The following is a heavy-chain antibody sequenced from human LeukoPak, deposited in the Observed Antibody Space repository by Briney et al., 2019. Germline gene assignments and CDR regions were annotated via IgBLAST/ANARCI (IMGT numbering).Heavy chain of an antibody. CDR1: GYTFTSYG. CDR3: ARLSQHYYGSGSFFAEYFQH. J-gene: IGHJ1*01. Sequence: GASVKVSCKASGYTFTSYGISWVRQAPGQGLEWMGWISAYNGITNYAQKLQGRVTMTTDTSTSTAYMELRSLRSDDTAVYYCARLSQHYYGSGSFFAEYFQHWGQGTLVTVSS. CDR2: ISAYNGIT. D-gene: IGHD3-10*01. V-gene: IGHV1-18*01.